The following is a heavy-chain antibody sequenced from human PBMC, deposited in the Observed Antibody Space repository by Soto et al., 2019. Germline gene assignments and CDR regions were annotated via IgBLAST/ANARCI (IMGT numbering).Heavy chain of an antibody. J-gene: IGHJ4*02. D-gene: IGHD2-15*01. V-gene: IGHV3-74*01. Sequence: EVQLVECGGALVQPGGSLRLSCAASGFTFSSYWMHWVRQAPGKGLVWVSRINSDGSSTSYADSVKGRFTISRDNAKNTLYLQMNSLRAEDTAVYYSARTSLVVAAATREDYWGQGTLVTVSS. CDR3: ARTSLVVAAATREDY. CDR1: GFTFSSYW. CDR2: INSDGSST.